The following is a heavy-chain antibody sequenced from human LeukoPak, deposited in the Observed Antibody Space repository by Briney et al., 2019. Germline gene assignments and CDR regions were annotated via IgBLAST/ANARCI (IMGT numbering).Heavy chain of an antibody. D-gene: IGHD3-22*01. CDR3: ARDQPYDSSGYYFGYYYYYGMDV. J-gene: IGHJ6*02. V-gene: IGHV1-8*01. CDR2: MNPNSGNT. CDR1: GYTFISYD. Sequence: ASVKVSCKASGYTFISYDINWVRQATGQGLEWMGWMNPNSGNTGYAQKFQGRVTMTRNTSISTAYMELSSLRSEDTAVYYCARDQPYDSSGYYFGYYYYYGMDVWGQGTTVTVSS.